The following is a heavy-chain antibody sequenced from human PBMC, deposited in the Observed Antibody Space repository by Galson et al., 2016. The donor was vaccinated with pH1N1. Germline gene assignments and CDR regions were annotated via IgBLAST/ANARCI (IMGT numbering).Heavy chain of an antibody. V-gene: IGHV3-30*02. CDR2: INPDGNVK. CDR3: ATGGDYAFLH. CDR1: GFIFTTYA. D-gene: IGHD3-3*01. Sequence: SLRLSCAASGFIFTTYAMDWVRQAPGKGLEWVTFINPDGNVKWYADSVKGRFTISRDTSKNTLFLQMNSLRPEDTAVYYCATGGDYAFLHWGQVALVTVSS. J-gene: IGHJ4*02.